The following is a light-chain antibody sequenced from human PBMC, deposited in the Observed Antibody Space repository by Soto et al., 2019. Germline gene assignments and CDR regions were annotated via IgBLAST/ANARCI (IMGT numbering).Light chain of an antibody. Sequence: DIQLTQSPSFLSASVGDRVTITCRASQGISSFLAWYQQKPGKAPNLLISGASNLRTGVPSRFSGGGSGTEITLTISSLQPEDFATYYCQHLNTYPLTFGGGTKVEI. J-gene: IGKJ4*01. CDR2: GAS. CDR1: QGISSF. V-gene: IGKV1-9*01. CDR3: QHLNTYPLT.